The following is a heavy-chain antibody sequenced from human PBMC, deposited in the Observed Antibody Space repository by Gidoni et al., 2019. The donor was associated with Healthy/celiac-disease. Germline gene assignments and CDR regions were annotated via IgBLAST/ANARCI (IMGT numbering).Heavy chain of an antibody. CDR3: ARALYRGSYYENNWFDP. V-gene: IGHV1-46*01. CDR1: GYTFTLYY. D-gene: IGHD1-26*01. J-gene: IGHJ5*02. CDR2: INPSGGSK. Sequence: QVQLVQSGAEVKKPGASVKVSCKASGYTFTLYYMHWVRQAPGQGLEGMGIINPSGGSKSEAQRFQGRVTRTRDTSTSTVYMELSSLISEDTAGYYCARALYRGSYYENNWFDPWGQGTLVTVSS.